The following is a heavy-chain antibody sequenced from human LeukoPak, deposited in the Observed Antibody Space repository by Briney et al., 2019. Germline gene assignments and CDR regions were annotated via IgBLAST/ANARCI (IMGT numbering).Heavy chain of an antibody. Sequence: GGSLRVSCAASGFTFSSNAMSWVRQAPGKGLEWVSAISGSSSSGRTFYADSVKGRFTIPRDNSKNTLYLQMNSLRAEDTAIYYCAKMRWELNYFDYWGQGTLVTVSS. J-gene: IGHJ4*02. CDR3: AKMRWELNYFDY. CDR2: ISGSSSSGRT. CDR1: GFTFSSNA. D-gene: IGHD4-23*01. V-gene: IGHV3-23*01.